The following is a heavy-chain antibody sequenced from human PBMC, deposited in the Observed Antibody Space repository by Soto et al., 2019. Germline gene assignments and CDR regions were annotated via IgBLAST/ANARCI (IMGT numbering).Heavy chain of an antibody. CDR1: GGSISSSSYS. Sequence: QLQLQESGPRLVKPSETLSLTCSVSGGSISSSSYSWGWIRQPPGKGLEWIGTIYYSGSTHYNPSLEGRVAISADRPNIQLSLRLSSVTAADTAVYYCGRQPGHCGSTTCFGYYSVDVWGQGTTVTVS. J-gene: IGHJ6*02. D-gene: IGHD2-2*01. CDR2: IYYSGST. CDR3: GRQPGHCGSTTCFGYYSVDV. V-gene: IGHV4-39*01.